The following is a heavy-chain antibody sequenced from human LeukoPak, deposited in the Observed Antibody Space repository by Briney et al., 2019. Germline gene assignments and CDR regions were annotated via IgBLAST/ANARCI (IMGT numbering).Heavy chain of an antibody. CDR1: GFMFSSNW. CDR3: AKEGRSLQTY. CDR2: IKEDGTET. D-gene: IGHD5-24*01. V-gene: IGHV3-7*03. Sequence: GGSLRLSCAASGFMFSSNWMSRVRLAPGKGLEWVANIKEDGTETYYVDSVKGRFTISRDNAKNSLYSQMNSLRVEDTAVYYCAKEGRSLQTYWGQGTLVTVSS. J-gene: IGHJ4*02.